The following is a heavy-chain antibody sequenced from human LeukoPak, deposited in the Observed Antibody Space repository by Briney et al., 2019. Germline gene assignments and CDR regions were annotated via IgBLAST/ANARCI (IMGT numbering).Heavy chain of an antibody. Sequence: GGSLRLSCAASGFTVSSNYMSWVRQAPGKGLEWVSVIYSGGSTYYADSVKGRFTISRDNSENTLYLQMNSLRAEDTAVYYCAKEPKGEKVDPWGQGTLVTVSS. CDR3: AKEPKGEKVDP. V-gene: IGHV3-53*01. CDR1: GFTVSSNY. J-gene: IGHJ5*02. CDR2: IYSGGST. D-gene: IGHD3-10*01.